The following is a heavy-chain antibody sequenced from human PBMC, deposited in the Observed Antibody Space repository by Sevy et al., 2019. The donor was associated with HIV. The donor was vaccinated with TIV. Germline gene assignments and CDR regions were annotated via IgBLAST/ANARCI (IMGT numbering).Heavy chain of an antibody. CDR2: ISGSGGST. Sequence: GGSLRLSCAASGFTFSSYAMSWVRQAPGKGLEWVSAISGSGGSTYYADSVKGRFTISRDNSKNTLYLQMNSPRAEDTAVYYCAKTTYYYGSGSYYHQDYFDYWGQGTLVTVSS. V-gene: IGHV3-23*01. CDR3: AKTTYYYGSGSYYHQDYFDY. D-gene: IGHD3-10*01. J-gene: IGHJ4*02. CDR1: GFTFSSYA.